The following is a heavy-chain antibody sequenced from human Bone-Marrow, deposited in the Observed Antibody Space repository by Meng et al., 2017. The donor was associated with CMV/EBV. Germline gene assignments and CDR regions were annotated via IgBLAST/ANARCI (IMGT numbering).Heavy chain of an antibody. V-gene: IGHV5-51*01. CDR2: INPGDSDT. Sequence: GESLKISCKYSGYSFTNCWIGWVRQMPGKGLEWMGIINPGDSDTQYRSSFQGQVTISADKSINTAYLQWGSLKASDTAMYYCARRYCSSTSCYSFDYWGQGTLVTVSS. J-gene: IGHJ4*02. D-gene: IGHD2-2*01. CDR3: ARRYCSSTSCYSFDY. CDR1: GYSFTNCW.